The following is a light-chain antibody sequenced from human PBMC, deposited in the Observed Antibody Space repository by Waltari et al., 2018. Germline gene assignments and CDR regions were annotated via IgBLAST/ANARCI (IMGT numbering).Light chain of an antibody. CDR3: QVWILRDGHYV. J-gene: IGLJ1*01. Sequence: SYVLSQPPSVSVAPGQTATITCGGKNLEMKSWHGYQQRAGQAPLLVIYDDDDRPPGIPERFSGSSSGDTATLTIKWVGAGDEADYFCQVWILRDGHYVFGPGTKVTVL. CDR1: NLEMKS. CDR2: DDD. V-gene: IGLV3-21*01.